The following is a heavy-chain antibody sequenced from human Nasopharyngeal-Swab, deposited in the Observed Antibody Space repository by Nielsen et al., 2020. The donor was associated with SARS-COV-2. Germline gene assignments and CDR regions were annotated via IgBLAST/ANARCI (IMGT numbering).Heavy chain of an antibody. Sequence: ASVKVSCKASGYTFTSYGISWVRQAPGQGLECMGWISAYNGNTNYAQKLQGRVTMTTDTSTSTAYMELRSLRSDDTAVYYCARDRVVAATQGSYYYYGMDVWGQGTTVTVSS. V-gene: IGHV1-18*01. J-gene: IGHJ6*02. CDR1: GYTFTSYG. CDR2: ISAYNGNT. CDR3: ARDRVVAATQGSYYYYGMDV. D-gene: IGHD2-15*01.